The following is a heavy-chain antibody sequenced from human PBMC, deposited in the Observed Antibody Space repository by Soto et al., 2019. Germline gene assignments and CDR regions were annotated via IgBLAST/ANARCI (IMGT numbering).Heavy chain of an antibody. V-gene: IGHV1-69*13. CDR3: ASSRWSGYIFLLDY. CDR1: GGTFSSYA. Sequence: SVKVSCKASGGTFSSYAISWVRQAPGQGLEWMGGIIPIFGTANYAQKFQGRVTITADESTSTAYMELSSLRSEDTAVYYCASSRWSGYIFLLDYWGQGTLVTVSS. CDR2: IIPIFGTA. J-gene: IGHJ4*02. D-gene: IGHD3-3*01.